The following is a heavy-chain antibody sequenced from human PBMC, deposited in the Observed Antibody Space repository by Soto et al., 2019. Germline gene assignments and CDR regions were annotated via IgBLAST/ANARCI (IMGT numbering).Heavy chain of an antibody. CDR3: AIRQRGLNPENNWFAP. CDR1: GGSISSGGYS. Sequence: PSETLSLTCAVSGGSISSGGYSWSWIRQPPGKGLEWIGYIYHSGSTYYNPSLKSRVTISVDRSKNQFSLKLSSVTAADTAVYYCAIRQRGLNPENNWFAPWGQGTLVTVSS. CDR2: IYHSGST. V-gene: IGHV4-30-2*01. D-gene: IGHD1-1*01. J-gene: IGHJ5*02.